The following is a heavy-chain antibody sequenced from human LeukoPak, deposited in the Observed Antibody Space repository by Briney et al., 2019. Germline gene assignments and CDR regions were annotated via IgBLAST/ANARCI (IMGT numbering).Heavy chain of an antibody. J-gene: IGHJ4*02. CDR2: INHSGST. Sequence: SETLSLTCAVYGGSFSGYYWSWIRQPPGKGLEWIGEINHSGSTNYNPSLKSRVTISVDTSKNQFSLKLSSVTAADTAVYYCARSLTGRPHVDYWDQGTLVTVSS. CDR1: GGSFSGYY. CDR3: ARSLTGRPHVDY. D-gene: IGHD3-9*01. V-gene: IGHV4-34*01.